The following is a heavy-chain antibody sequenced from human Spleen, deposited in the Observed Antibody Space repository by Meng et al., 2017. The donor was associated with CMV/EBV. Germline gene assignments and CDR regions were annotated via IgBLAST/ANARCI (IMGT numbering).Heavy chain of an antibody. V-gene: IGHV4-34*01. D-gene: IGHD1-26*01. Sequence: SETLSLTCAVYGGSFSGYYWSWIRQPPGKGLEWIGEINHSGSTNYNPSLKSRVTMSVDTSKNQFSLKLNSVAAADTAVYYCATLGAGSQFDYWGQGMRVTVSS. CDR1: GGSFSGYY. CDR3: ATLGAGSQFDY. J-gene: IGHJ4*02. CDR2: INHSGST.